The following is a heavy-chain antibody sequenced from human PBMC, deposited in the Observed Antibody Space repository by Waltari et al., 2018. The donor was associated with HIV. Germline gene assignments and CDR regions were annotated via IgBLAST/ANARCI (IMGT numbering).Heavy chain of an antibody. CDR2: INAGNGNT. Sequence: QVQLVQSGAEVKKPGASVKVSCKASGYTFTSYAMHWVRQAPGQRLELMGWINAGNGNTKYSQKFQGRVTIARDTSASTAYMELSSLRSEDTAVYYCARDRGPLGVDYWGQGTLVTVSS. V-gene: IGHV1-3*01. CDR3: ARDRGPLGVDY. CDR1: GYTFTSYA. D-gene: IGHD3-10*01. J-gene: IGHJ4*02.